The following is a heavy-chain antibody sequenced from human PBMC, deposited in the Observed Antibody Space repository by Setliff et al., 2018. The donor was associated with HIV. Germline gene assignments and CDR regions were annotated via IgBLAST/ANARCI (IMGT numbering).Heavy chain of an antibody. CDR2: ITGSGGST. J-gene: IGHJ4*02. CDR1: GFTFSTYP. Sequence: QAGGSLRLSCVASGFTFSTYPMSWVRQAPGKGLEWVSAITGSGGSTYYAVSAKGRFTISRDNSKTTVYLQMNSLRADDTAIYYCVKEVKGYFDYWGQGILVTVSS. V-gene: IGHV3-23*01. CDR3: VKEVKGYFDY.